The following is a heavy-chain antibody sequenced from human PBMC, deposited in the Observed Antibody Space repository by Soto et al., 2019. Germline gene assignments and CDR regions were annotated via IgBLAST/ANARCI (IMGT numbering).Heavy chain of an antibody. CDR1: GYTFTSYG. J-gene: IGHJ6*02. Sequence: ASVKVSCKASGYTFTSYGISWVRHAPGQGLEWMGWISAYNGNTNYAQKLQGRVTMTTDTSTSTAYMELRSLRSDDTAVYYCARMVTADYDFWSGYFNPYYYYYGMDVWGQGTTVTVSS. CDR2: ISAYNGNT. D-gene: IGHD3-3*01. V-gene: IGHV1-18*01. CDR3: ARMVTADYDFWSGYFNPYYYYYGMDV.